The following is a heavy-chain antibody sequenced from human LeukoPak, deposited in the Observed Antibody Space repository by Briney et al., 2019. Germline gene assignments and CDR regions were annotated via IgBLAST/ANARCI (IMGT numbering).Heavy chain of an antibody. CDR3: TTNSSSWYWGSDYFDY. V-gene: IGHV3-15*01. CDR1: GFTFSNAW. Sequence: PGGSLRLSCAASGFTFSNAWMIWVRQAPGRGLEWVGHIKSKIDGGTTDYAAPVKGRFSISRDDSKNTLYLQMNSLKTEDTAVYYCTTNSSSWYWGSDYFDYWGQGTLVTVSS. J-gene: IGHJ4*02. D-gene: IGHD6-13*01. CDR2: IKSKIDGGTT.